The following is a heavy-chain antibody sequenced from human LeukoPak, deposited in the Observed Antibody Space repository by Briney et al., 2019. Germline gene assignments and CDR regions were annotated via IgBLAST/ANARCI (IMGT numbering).Heavy chain of an antibody. J-gene: IGHJ4*02. D-gene: IGHD3-9*01. CDR1: GYTFTGYY. CDR3: ARDDPSYDILTDYYMDPYFDY. Sequence: ASVKVSCKASGYTFTGYYMHWVRQAPGQGLEWMGWINPNSGGTNYAQKFQGRVTMTRDKSISTAYMELSRLRSDDTAVYYCARDDPSYDILTDYYMDPYFDYWGQGTLVTVSS. CDR2: INPNSGGT. V-gene: IGHV1-2*02.